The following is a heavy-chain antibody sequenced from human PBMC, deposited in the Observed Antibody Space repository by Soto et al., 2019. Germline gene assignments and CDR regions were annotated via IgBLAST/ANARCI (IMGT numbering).Heavy chain of an antibody. Sequence: GASVKVSCKASGYTFTSYGISWVRQAPGQGLEWMGWISAYNGNTNYAQKLQGRVTMTTDTSTSTAYMELRSLRSDDTAVYYCARTPRGTKYYYDSSGYYYFDYWGQGTLVTVSS. CDR1: GYTFTSYG. CDR3: ARTPRGTKYYYDSSGYYYFDY. D-gene: IGHD3-22*01. CDR2: ISAYNGNT. V-gene: IGHV1-18*01. J-gene: IGHJ4*02.